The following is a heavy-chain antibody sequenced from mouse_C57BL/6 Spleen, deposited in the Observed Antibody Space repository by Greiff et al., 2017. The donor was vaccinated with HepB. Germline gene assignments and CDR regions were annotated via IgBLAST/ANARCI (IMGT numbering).Heavy chain of an antibody. CDR3: TRPYSLYFDY. D-gene: IGHD6-5*01. J-gene: IGHJ2*01. CDR2: IDPETGGT. CDR1: GYTFTDYE. V-gene: IGHV1-15*01. Sequence: QVQLQQSGAELVRPGASVTLSCKASGYTFTDYEMHWVKQTPVHGLEWIGAIDPETGGTAYNQKFKGKAILTADKSSSTAYMALRSLTSEDSAVYYCTRPYSLYFDYWGQGTTLTVSS.